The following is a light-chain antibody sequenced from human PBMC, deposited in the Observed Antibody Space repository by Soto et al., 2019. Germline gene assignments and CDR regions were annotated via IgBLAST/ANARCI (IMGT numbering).Light chain of an antibody. CDR2: AVS. J-gene: IGLJ3*02. Sequence: QSVLTQPRSVSGSPGQSVTISCTGTSSDVGGYDYVSWYQQHPGRAPKLMIYAVSQRPSGVPDRFSGSKSGNTASLTISGLQAEDEADYCCCSYAGSYTWVFGGGTQLTV. CDR3: CSYAGSYTWV. CDR1: SSDVGGYDY. V-gene: IGLV2-11*01.